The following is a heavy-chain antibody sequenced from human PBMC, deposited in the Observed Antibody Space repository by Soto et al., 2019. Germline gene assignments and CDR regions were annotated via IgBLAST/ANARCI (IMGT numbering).Heavy chain of an antibody. CDR2: IIPILGIA. D-gene: IGHD2-15*01. Sequence: QVQLVQSGAEVKKPGSSVKVSCKASGGTFSSYTISWVRQAPGQGLEWMGRIIPILGIANYAQKFQGRVTITADKSTSTAYMELRSLRSEDTAVYYCARVSGYCSCGSGDEGGWFAPWGQVTLVTVSA. CDR3: ARVSGYCSCGSGDEGGWFAP. J-gene: IGHJ5*02. CDR1: GGTFSSYT. V-gene: IGHV1-69*02.